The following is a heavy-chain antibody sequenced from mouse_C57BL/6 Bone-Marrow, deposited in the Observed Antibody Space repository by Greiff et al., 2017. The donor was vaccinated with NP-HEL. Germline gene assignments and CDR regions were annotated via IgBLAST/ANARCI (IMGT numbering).Heavy chain of an antibody. CDR2: ISDGGSYT. CDR3: ARDLYYGYDFYAMDY. J-gene: IGHJ4*01. D-gene: IGHD2-2*01. Sequence: DVKLVESGGGLVKPGGSLKLSCAASGFTFSSYAMSWVRQTPEKRLVWGATISDGGSYTYYPDNVKGRFTISRDNAKNKLYLQMSHLKSEDTAMYYCARDLYYGYDFYAMDYWGQGTSVTVSS. CDR1: GFTFSSYA. V-gene: IGHV5-4*01.